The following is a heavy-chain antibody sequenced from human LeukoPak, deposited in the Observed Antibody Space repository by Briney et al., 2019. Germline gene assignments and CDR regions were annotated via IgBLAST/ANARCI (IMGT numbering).Heavy chain of an antibody. CDR3: AKDYYGSGSQGVYFDY. D-gene: IGHD3-10*01. CDR1: GFTFDDYA. CDR2: ISWNSGSI. V-gene: IGHV3-9*01. Sequence: QPGRSLRLSCAASGFTFDDYAMHWVRQAPGKGLEWVSGISWNSGSIGYADSVKGRFTISRDNAKNSLYLQMNSLRAEDTALYYCAKDYYGSGSQGVYFDYWGQGTLVTVSS. J-gene: IGHJ4*02.